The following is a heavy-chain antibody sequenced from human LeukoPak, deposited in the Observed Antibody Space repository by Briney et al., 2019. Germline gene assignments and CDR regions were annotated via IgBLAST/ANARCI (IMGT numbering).Heavy chain of an antibody. J-gene: IGHJ5*02. Sequence: GGSLRLSCAASGFTFSSYEMNWVRQAPGKGLEWVSYISSSGSTIYYADSVKGRFTISRDNAKNSLYLQMNSLRAEDTAVYYCAKERTRVTGGWTWGQGTLVTVSS. V-gene: IGHV3-48*03. CDR1: GFTFSSYE. CDR2: ISSSGSTI. CDR3: AKERTRVTGGWT. D-gene: IGHD2-21*02.